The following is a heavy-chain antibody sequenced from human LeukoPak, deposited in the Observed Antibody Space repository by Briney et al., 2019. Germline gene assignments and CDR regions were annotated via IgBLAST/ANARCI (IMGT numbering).Heavy chain of an antibody. D-gene: IGHD5-12*01. J-gene: IGHJ4*02. V-gene: IGHV3-7*03. CDR1: GFTFSTYW. CDR3: VRGGYGPDY. Sequence: QAGGSLRLSCAASGFTFSTYWMSWVRQAPGKGLEWVANIKQDGSVKNYVDSVKGRFTISRDNAKNSLYLQVNSLRADDTAMYYCVRGGYGPDYWGQGTLVTVSS. CDR2: IKQDGSVK.